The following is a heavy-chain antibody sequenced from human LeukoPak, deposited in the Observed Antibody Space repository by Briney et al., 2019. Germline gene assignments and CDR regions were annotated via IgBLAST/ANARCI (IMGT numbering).Heavy chain of an antibody. CDR2: IYYSGST. CDR3: ARAYYGMDV. V-gene: IGHV4-59*01. J-gene: IGHJ6*02. Sequence: PSETLSFTCTVSGGSISSYYWSWIRQPPGKGLEWIGYIYYSGSTNYNPSLKSRVTVSVDTSKNQFSLKLSSVTAADTAVYYCARAYYGMDVWGQGTTVTVSS. CDR1: GGSISSYY.